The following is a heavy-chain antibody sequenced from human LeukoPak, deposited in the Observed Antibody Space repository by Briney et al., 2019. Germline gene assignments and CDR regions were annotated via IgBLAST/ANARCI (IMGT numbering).Heavy chain of an antibody. J-gene: IGHJ4*02. CDR3: ARSSGTGTFSY. D-gene: IGHD6-25*01. CDR1: GDSISRSTYY. V-gene: IGHV4-39*02. CDR2: VYYGRSP. Sequence: SETLSLTCTVSGDSISRSTYYWAWIRQPPGKGLEWIGSVYYGRSPYFNPSLESRATISVDTSKNHFSLKMSSVTAADTAVYYCARSSGTGTFSYWGQGTLVTVSP.